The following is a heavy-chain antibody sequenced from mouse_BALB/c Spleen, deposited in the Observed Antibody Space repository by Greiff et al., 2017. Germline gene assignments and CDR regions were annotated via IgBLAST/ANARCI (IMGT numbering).Heavy chain of an antibody. CDR3: AREVYDGYYARYFDV. Sequence: VQLQQSGAELVRPGTSVKVSCKASGYAFTNYLIEWVKQRPGQGLEWIGVINPGSGGTNYNEKFKGKATLTADKSSSTAYMQLSSLTSDDSAVYFCAREVYDGYYARYFDVWGAGTTVTVSS. J-gene: IGHJ1*01. CDR1: GYAFTNYL. V-gene: IGHV1-54*03. D-gene: IGHD2-3*01. CDR2: INPGSGGT.